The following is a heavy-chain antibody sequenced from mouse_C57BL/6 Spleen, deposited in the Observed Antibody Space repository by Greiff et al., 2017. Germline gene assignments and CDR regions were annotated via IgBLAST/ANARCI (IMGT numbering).Heavy chain of an antibody. D-gene: IGHD4-1*01. CDR2: IYPGDGDT. Sequence: VQLQQSGPELVKPGASVKISCKASGYAFSSSWMNWVKQRPGKGLEWIGRIYPGDGDTNYNGKFKGKATLTADKSSSTAYMQLSSLTSEDSAVYFCARRGWDGFDYWGQGTTLTVSS. V-gene: IGHV1-82*01. CDR1: GYAFSSSW. J-gene: IGHJ2*01. CDR3: ARRGWDGFDY.